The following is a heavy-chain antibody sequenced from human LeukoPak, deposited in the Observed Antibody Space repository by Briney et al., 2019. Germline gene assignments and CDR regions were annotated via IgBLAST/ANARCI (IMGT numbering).Heavy chain of an antibody. CDR2: INQDGSEK. Sequence: PGGSLRLSCAASGFTVSTFWMSGVRQAPGKGLEWVANINQDGSEKYYVDSMKGRFTVSRDNAKNSPYLQMDSLRAEDTAVYYCARGGTFVSDYWGQGTLVTVSS. V-gene: IGHV3-7*01. J-gene: IGHJ4*02. D-gene: IGHD1-1*01. CDR3: ARGGTFVSDY. CDR1: GFTVSTFW.